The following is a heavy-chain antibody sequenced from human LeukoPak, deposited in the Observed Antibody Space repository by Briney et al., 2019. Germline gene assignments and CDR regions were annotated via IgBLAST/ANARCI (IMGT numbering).Heavy chain of an antibody. V-gene: IGHV1-69*01. D-gene: IGHD3-10*01. CDR3: ARERFDGVGSGPAYQLLWFGGKFDY. CDR1: GGTFSSYA. J-gene: IGHJ4*02. CDR2: IIPLFGTA. Sequence: PFVKVSCKASGGTFSSYAISWVRQAPGQGLEWMGGIIPLFGTAHYVQKFQGRVTITADESTSTAYMELSSLRSEDTAVYYCARERFDGVGSGPAYQLLWFGGKFDYWGQGTLVTVSS.